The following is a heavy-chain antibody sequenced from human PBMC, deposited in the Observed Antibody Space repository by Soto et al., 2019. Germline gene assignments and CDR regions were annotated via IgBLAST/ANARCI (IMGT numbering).Heavy chain of an antibody. CDR1: GGSITSSY. J-gene: IGHJ6*02. CDR3: ARGEDAFFYYGLDV. Sequence: PTETLSLTCTVSGGSITSSYWSWIRRPPGKGLEWIAYIYDTGISGYTPSTSYNPSLKSRVTMSVDTSKSQFSLKLTSVTAADTAVHYCARGEDAFFYYGLDVWGQGITVTVSS. CDR2: IYDTGISGYTPST. V-gene: IGHV4-59*01.